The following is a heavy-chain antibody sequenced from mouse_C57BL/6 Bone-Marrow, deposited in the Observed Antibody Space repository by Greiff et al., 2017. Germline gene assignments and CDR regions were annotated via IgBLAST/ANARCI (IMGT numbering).Heavy chain of an antibody. Sequence: EVQLQQSGPELVKPGASVKISCKASGYTFTDYYMNWLKQSPGKSLEWIGDINPKNGGTSYNQKFKGKATLTVAKSSSTAYMALPSRTSDDYAVYYCARDYSPYCYARDYWGKGTSVTVSS. D-gene: IGHD2-12*01. V-gene: IGHV1-26*01. CDR1: GYTFTDYY. CDR3: ARDYSPYCYARDY. J-gene: IGHJ4*01. CDR2: INPKNGGT.